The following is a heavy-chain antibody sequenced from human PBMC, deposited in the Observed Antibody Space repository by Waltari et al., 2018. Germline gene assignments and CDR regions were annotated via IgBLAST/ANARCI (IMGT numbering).Heavy chain of an antibody. V-gene: IGHV1-69*13. CDR2: IIPIFGAT. CDR3: AKVDSITLILGDAFDI. D-gene: IGHD3-22*01. Sequence: QVQLVQSGAAVKKPGSSVKVSCKASGGTFSSFAINWVRQAPGQGLQWVGGIIPIFGATNYAQKLQGRVTITADESTTTVYMELSSLRSEDTAEYYCAKVDSITLILGDAFDIWGQGTMVTVSS. CDR1: GGTFSSFA. J-gene: IGHJ3*02.